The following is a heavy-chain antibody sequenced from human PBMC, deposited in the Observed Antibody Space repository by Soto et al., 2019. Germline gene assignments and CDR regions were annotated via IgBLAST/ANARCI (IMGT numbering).Heavy chain of an antibody. V-gene: IGHV6-1*01. J-gene: IGHJ5*02. CDR3: ARDASNWFDP. Sequence: SQTLSLTCAISGDSVSSNSAACNWIRQSPSRGLEWLGRTYYRSRWYNDFAVSVKSRITINPDASKNQFSLHLNSVTPEDTAGYYCARDASNWFDPWGQGTLVTVCS. CDR2: TYYRSRWYN. CDR1: GDSVSSNSAA.